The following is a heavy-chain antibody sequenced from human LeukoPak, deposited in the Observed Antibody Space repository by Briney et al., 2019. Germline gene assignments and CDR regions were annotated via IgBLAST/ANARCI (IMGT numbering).Heavy chain of an antibody. CDR3: ARDYRFGDIVVNWFDP. D-gene: IGHD3-10*01. V-gene: IGHV1-2*02. CDR2: INPNSGGT. CDR1: RYTFTGYY. J-gene: IGHJ5*02. Sequence: ASVKVSCKASRYTFTGYYMHWVRQAPGQGLEWMGWINPNSGGTNYAQNFQGRVTMTRDTSISTAYMELSRLRSNDTAVYYCARDYRFGDIVVNWFDPWGQGTLVTVSS.